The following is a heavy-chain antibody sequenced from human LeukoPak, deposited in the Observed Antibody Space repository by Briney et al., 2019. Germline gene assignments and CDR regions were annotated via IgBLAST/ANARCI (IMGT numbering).Heavy chain of an antibody. CDR3: ARLRELVGSSWSGSFDP. CDR2: IYYSGST. J-gene: IGHJ5*02. V-gene: IGHV4-59*08. Sequence: SETLSLTCTVSGGSISSYYWSWIRQPPGKGLEWIGYIYYSGSTNYNPSLKSRVTILVDTSKNQFSLKLSSVTAADTAVYYCARLRELVGSSWSGSFDPWGQGTLVTVSS. D-gene: IGHD6-13*01. CDR1: GGSISSYY.